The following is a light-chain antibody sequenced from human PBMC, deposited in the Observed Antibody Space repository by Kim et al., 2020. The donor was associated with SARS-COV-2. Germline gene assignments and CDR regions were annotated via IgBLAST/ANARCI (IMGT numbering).Light chain of an antibody. CDR2: EVF. CDR3: STYSGYSKPSLV. CDR1: SMDVVVCNY. Sequence: TNSCTGSSMDVVVCNYFSSYQQHPGKAPKLMIFEVFRRPSGGPDRFSGAKSGNTASLTVSGLQEEDEAAYYCSTYSGYSKPSLVLGAGTQLTVL. V-gene: IGLV2-8*01. J-gene: IGLJ2*01.